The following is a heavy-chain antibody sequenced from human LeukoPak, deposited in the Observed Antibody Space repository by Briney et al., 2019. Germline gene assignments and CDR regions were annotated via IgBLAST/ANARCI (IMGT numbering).Heavy chain of an antibody. J-gene: IGHJ4*02. D-gene: IGHD6-6*01. CDR1: GGTFSSYA. CDR3: AREIGQLVHFDY. CDR2: IIPIFGTA. V-gene: IGHV1-69*13. Sequence: ASVTVSCTASGGTFSSYAISWVRQAPGQGLEWMGGIIPIFGTANYAQKFQGRVTITADESTSTAYMELSSLRSEDTAVYYCAREIGQLVHFDYWGQGTLVTVSS.